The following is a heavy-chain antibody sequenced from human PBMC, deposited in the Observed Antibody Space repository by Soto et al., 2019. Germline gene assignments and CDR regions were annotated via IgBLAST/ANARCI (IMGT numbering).Heavy chain of an antibody. CDR2: ISPDGSDV. D-gene: IGHD2-8*02. CDR3: ACWGHIVPVAPSDFDR. Sequence: WGSLRLSCAASGFPFTNYWISCVRHTPLKGLMWVSRISPDGSDVGYADSVEGRFTVSRDNAKNTLYLQMHSLRAEDTAMYYCACWGHIVPVAPSDFDRWGQGTLVTVSS. J-gene: IGHJ4*02. V-gene: IGHV3-74*01. CDR1: GFPFTNYW.